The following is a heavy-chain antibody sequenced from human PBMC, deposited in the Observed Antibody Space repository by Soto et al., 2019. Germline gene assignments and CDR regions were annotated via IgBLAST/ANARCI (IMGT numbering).Heavy chain of an antibody. Sequence: SETLSLTCTVSGGSISSYYWSWIRQPPGKGLEWIGYIYYSGSTNYNPSLKSRVTISVDTSKNQFSLKLSSVTAADTAVYYCARKLKRDLTAFDIWGQGTMVTVSS. V-gene: IGHV4-59*01. D-gene: IGHD1-1*01. CDR2: IYYSGST. CDR3: ARKLKRDLTAFDI. CDR1: GGSISSYY. J-gene: IGHJ3*02.